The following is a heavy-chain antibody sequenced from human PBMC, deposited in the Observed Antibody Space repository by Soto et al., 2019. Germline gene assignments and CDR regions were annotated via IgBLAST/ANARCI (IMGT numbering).Heavy chain of an antibody. D-gene: IGHD6-13*01. J-gene: IGHJ4*02. CDR3: ARDHGYSSSWWWFDY. Sequence: GGSLRLSCAASGFTFSSYAMHWVRQAPGKGLEWVAVISYDGSNKYYADSVKGRFTISRDNSKNTLYLQMNSLRAEDTAVYYCARDHGYSSSWWWFDYWGQGTLVTVSS. V-gene: IGHV3-30-3*01. CDR1: GFTFSSYA. CDR2: ISYDGSNK.